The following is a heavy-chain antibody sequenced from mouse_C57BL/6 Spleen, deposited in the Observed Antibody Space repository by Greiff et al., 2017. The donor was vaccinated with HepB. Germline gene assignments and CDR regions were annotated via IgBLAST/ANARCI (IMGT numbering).Heavy chain of an antibody. CDR2: IYPGSGNT. J-gene: IGHJ3*01. Sequence: QVQLKESGPELVKPGASVKISCKASGYSFTSYYIHWVKQRPGQGLEWIGWIYPGSGNTKYNEKFKGKATLTADTSSSTAYMQLSSLTSEDSAVYYCARYDYGSSAWFAYWGQGTLVTVSA. D-gene: IGHD1-1*01. V-gene: IGHV1-66*01. CDR1: GYSFTSYY. CDR3: ARYDYGSSAWFAY.